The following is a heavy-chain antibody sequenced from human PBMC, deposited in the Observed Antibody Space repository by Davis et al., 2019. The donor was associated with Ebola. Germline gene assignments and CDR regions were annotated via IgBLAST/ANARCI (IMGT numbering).Heavy chain of an antibody. CDR3: ARGRDGFTYDF. CDR1: GYTFTSYG. D-gene: IGHD5-24*01. V-gene: IGHV1-69*06. CDR2: IIPSFDTA. J-gene: IGHJ4*02. Sequence: AASVKVSCKASGYTFTSYGISWVRQAPGQGLEWMGGIIPSFDTANYAQKFQGRVTITADKSTSTAYMELSSLRSEDMAVYYCARGRDGFTYDFWGQGTLVTVSS.